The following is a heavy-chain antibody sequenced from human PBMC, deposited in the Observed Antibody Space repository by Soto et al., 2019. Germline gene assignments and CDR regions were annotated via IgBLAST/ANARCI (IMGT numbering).Heavy chain of an antibody. CDR1: GFTFSSYA. CDR3: AKALGELSPESYDY. Sequence: QVQLVESGGGVVQPGRSLRLSCAASGFTFSSYAMHWVRQAPGKGLEWVAVISYDGSDKYYADSVKGRFTISRDNSKNTLNLQMNSLRADDTSVYYSAKALGELSPESYDYWGQGTLITVSS. J-gene: IGHJ4*02. D-gene: IGHD3-16*02. CDR2: ISYDGSDK. V-gene: IGHV3-30*18.